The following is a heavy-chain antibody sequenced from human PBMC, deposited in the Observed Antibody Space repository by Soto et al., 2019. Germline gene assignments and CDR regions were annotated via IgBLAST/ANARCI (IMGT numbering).Heavy chain of an antibody. V-gene: IGHV4-31*02. Sequence: PSETLSVTWTVSGGSISSGGYYRSWIRQHPGKGLEWIGYIYYSGSTYYNPSLKSRVTISVDTSKNQFSLKLSSVTAADTAVYYCARERGDEVAPMIIYYYGMDVWGQGTTVTVSS. D-gene: IGHD3-16*01. CDR2: IYYSGST. CDR1: GGSISSGGYY. J-gene: IGHJ6*02. CDR3: ARERGDEVAPMIIYYYGMDV.